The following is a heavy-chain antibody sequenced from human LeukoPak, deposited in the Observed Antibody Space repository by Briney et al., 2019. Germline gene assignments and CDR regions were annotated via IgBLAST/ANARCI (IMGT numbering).Heavy chain of an antibody. CDR3: ARGTTVTTHYYYYYGMDV. Sequence: ASVKVSCKASGNTFTSYGIIWVRQAPGQGLEWMGWISAYNGNTNYAQKLQGRVTMTTDTSTSTAYMELRSLRSDDTAVYYCARGTTVTTHYYYYYGMDVWGQGTTVTVSS. V-gene: IGHV1-18*01. D-gene: IGHD4-11*01. J-gene: IGHJ6*02. CDR2: ISAYNGNT. CDR1: GNTFTSYG.